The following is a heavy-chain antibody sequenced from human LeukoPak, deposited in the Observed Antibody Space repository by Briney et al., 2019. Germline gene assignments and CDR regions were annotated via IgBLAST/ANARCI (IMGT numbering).Heavy chain of an antibody. J-gene: IGHJ4*02. V-gene: IGHV1-8*01. D-gene: IGHD3-16*02. Sequence: ASVKVSCKASGYTFTSYDINWVRQATGQGLEWMGWMNPNSGNTGYAQKFQGRVTMTRNTSISTAYMELSSLRSEGTAVYYCARGPTPTYYDYVWGSYRQYYFDYWGQGTLVTVSS. CDR2: MNPNSGNT. CDR1: GYTFTSYD. CDR3: ARGPTPTYYDYVWGSYRQYYFDY.